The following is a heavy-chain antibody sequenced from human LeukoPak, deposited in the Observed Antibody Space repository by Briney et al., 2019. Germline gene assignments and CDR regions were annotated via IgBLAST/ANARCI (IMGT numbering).Heavy chain of an antibody. Sequence: GGSLRLSCAASGFTFSSYSMNWVRQAPGKGLEWVSSISSSSSYIYYADSVKGRFTISRVNAKNSLYLQMNSLRAEDTAVYYCARGPGSQTNYWGQGTLVTVSS. CDR1: GFTFSSYS. D-gene: IGHD1-26*01. CDR3: ARGPGSQTNY. V-gene: IGHV3-21*01. CDR2: ISSSSSYI. J-gene: IGHJ4*02.